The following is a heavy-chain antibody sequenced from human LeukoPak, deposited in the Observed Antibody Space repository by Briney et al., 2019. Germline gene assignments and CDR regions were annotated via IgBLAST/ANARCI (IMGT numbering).Heavy chain of an antibody. CDR1: GYTFTSYG. D-gene: IGHD1-26*01. J-gene: IGHJ4*02. Sequence: ASMKVSCKASGYTFTSYGISWVRQAPGQGLEWMGWISAYNGNTNYAQKLQGRVTMTTDTSTSTAYMELRSLRSDDTAVYYCARDKGSSGSYEGHRVFDYWGQGTLVTVSS. CDR3: ARDKGSSGSYEGHRVFDY. V-gene: IGHV1-18*01. CDR2: ISAYNGNT.